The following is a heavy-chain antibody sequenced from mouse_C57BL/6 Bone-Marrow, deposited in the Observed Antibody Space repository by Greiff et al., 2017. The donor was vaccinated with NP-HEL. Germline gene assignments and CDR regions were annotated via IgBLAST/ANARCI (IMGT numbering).Heavy chain of an antibody. D-gene: IGHD3-3*01. J-gene: IGHJ2*01. CDR3: ARERDGNYFDY. CDR2: INPYNGGT. V-gene: IGHV1-19*01. Sequence: VQLKESGPVLVKPGASVKMSCKASGYTFTDYYMNWVKQSHGKSLEWIGVINPYNGGTSYNQKFKGKATLTVDKSSSTAYMELNSLTSEDSAVYYCARERDGNYFDYWGQGTTLTVSS. CDR1: GYTFTDYY.